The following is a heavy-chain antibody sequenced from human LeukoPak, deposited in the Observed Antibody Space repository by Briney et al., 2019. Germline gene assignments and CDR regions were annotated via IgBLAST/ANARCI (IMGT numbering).Heavy chain of an antibody. J-gene: IGHJ3*02. Sequence: GGSLRLSCAASGFTFSSYAMHWVRQAPGKGLEWVGFIRSKAYGGTTEYAASVKGRFTISRDDSKSIAYLQMNSLKTEDTAVYYCTRTSTYYYDSSGYPLDAFDIWGQGTMVTVSS. V-gene: IGHV3-49*04. D-gene: IGHD3-22*01. CDR1: GFTFSSYA. CDR3: TRTSTYYYDSSGYPLDAFDI. CDR2: IRSKAYGGTT.